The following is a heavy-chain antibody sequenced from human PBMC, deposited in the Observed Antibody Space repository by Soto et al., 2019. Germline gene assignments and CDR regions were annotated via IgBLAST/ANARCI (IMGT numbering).Heavy chain of an antibody. V-gene: IGHV3-21*01. CDR2: ISSSSSYI. CDR1: GFTFSSYS. J-gene: IGHJ4*02. Sequence: GGSLRLSCAASGFTFSSYSMNWVRQAPGKGLEWVSSISSSSSYIYYADSVKGRFTISRDNAKNSLYLQMNSLRAEDTAVYYCARVWVAATSSSDPGGYWGQGTLVTVSS. CDR3: ARVWVAATSSSDPGGY. D-gene: IGHD2-15*01.